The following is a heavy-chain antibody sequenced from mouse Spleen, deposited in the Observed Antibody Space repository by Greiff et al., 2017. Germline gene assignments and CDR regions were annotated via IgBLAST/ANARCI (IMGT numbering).Heavy chain of an antibody. CDR1: GFTFSSYY. V-gene: IGHV5-9*04. D-gene: IGHD1-1*01. J-gene: IGHJ2*01. Sequence: EVKVVESGGGLVKLGGSLKLSCAASGFTFSSYYMSWVRQTPEKRLEWVATISSGGGSTYYPDSVKGRFTISRDNAKNTLYLQMSSLNSEDTAVYYCARGGYYYGSSNYFDYWGQGTTLTVSS. CDR2: ISSGGGST. CDR3: ARGGYYYGSSNYFDY.